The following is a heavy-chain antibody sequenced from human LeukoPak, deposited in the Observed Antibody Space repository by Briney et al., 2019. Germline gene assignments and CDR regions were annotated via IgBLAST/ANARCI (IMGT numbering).Heavy chain of an antibody. D-gene: IGHD2-21*02. CDR3: ARDDGRGVVTPY. J-gene: IGHJ4*02. CDR1: GGSISSGDYY. Sequence: SQTLSLTCTVSGGSISSGDYYWSWIRQPPGKGLEWIGSIYYSGRTFYNPSLKSRVTVSVDTSKNQFSLKLTSVTAADTAVYYCARDDGRGVVTPYWGQGTLVTVSS. V-gene: IGHV4-39*07. CDR2: IYYSGRT.